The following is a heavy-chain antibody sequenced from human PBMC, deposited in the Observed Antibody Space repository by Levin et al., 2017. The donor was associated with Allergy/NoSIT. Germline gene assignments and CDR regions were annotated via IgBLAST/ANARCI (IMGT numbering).Heavy chain of an antibody. CDR3: ARDWMVVAHETSDAFDI. J-gene: IGHJ3*02. Sequence: GGSLRLSCAASGFTFSSYGMHWVRQAPGKGLEWVAVIWYDGSNKYYADSVKGRFTISRDNSKNTLYLQMNSLRAEDTAVYYCARDWMVVAHETSDAFDIWGQGTMVTVSS. CDR1: GFTFSSYG. CDR2: IWYDGSNK. V-gene: IGHV3-33*01. D-gene: IGHD2-15*01.